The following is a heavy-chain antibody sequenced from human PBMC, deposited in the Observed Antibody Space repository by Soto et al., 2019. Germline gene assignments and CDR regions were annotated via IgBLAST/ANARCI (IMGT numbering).Heavy chain of an antibody. CDR1: GFSFSGSG. CDR2: TRNKAHDYAT. Sequence: EVPLVESGGGLVQPGGSLKLSCGVSGFSFSGSGIHWVRQAPGKGLEWVGHTRNKAHDYATAYAASVKGRFIISRDDSKSKGYLQMHSLKTEETAVYYCTRDVGPLEWNDYWGQGTLVTVSS. J-gene: IGHJ4*02. D-gene: IGHD3-3*01. CDR3: TRDVGPLEWNDY. V-gene: IGHV3-73*01.